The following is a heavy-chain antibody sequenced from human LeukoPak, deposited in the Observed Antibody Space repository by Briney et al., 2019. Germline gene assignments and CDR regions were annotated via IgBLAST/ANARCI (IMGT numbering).Heavy chain of an antibody. CDR3: ARDNRVFPRMDV. V-gene: IGHV3-53*01. Sequence: GGSLRLSCAASGFTFSSYWMSWVRQAPGKGLEWVSVIYSGGSTYYADSVKGRFTISRDNSKNTLYLQMNSLRAEDTAVYYCARDNRVFPRMDVWGQGTTVTVSS. CDR2: IYSGGST. D-gene: IGHD1-14*01. CDR1: GFTFSSYW. J-gene: IGHJ6*02.